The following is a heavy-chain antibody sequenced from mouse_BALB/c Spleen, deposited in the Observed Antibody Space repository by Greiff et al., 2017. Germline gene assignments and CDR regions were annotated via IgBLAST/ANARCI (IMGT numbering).Heavy chain of an antibody. D-gene: IGHD1-2*01. V-gene: IGHV5-6-5*01. CDR3: AREIHYYGYWFAY. Sequence: EVQGVESGGGLVKPGGSLKLSCAASGFTFSSYAMSWVRQTPEKRLEWVASISSGGSTYYPDSVKGRFTISRDNARNILYLQMSSLRSEDTAMYYCAREIHYYGYWFAYWGQGTLVTVSA. CDR1: GFTFSSYA. J-gene: IGHJ3*01. CDR2: ISSGGST.